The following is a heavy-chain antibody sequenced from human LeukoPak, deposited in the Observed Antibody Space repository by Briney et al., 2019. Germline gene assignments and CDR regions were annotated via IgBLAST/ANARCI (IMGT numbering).Heavy chain of an antibody. CDR3: SNDFWSVLAY. Sequence: SETLSLTCSVSGGSISSSSYSWGWIRQPPGKGLEWIGSIYYSVSTYYPSLKSRVTISVDTSKNQFSLKLSSVTAADTAVYYCSNDFWSVLAYWGEGTRVTVSS. J-gene: IGHJ4*02. CDR2: IYYSVST. CDR1: GGSISSSSYS. D-gene: IGHD3-3*01. V-gene: IGHV4-39*01.